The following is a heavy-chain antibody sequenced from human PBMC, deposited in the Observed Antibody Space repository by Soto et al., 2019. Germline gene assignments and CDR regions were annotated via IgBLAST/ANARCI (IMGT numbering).Heavy chain of an antibody. V-gene: IGHV4-39*01. CDR1: GVSMSSATYY. D-gene: IGHD4-17*01. CDR2: IYDGGNT. J-gene: IGHJ4*02. Sequence: PSETLSLTCTVSGVSMSSATYYWGWIRQPPGKGLEWLGTIYDGGNTYYNPSLESRVTISVDTSKNQFSLNLRSVTAADTAVYYCARRDDYGDYEVFAYWGQGILVTV. CDR3: ARRDDYGDYEVFAY.